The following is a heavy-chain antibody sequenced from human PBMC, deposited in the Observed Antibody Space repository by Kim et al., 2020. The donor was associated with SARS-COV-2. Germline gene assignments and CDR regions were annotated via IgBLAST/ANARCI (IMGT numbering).Heavy chain of an antibody. CDR2: ISSSGGTI. Sequence: GGSLRLSCAASGITFSTHNMNWVRQAPGKGLEWIAFISSSGGTIYYADSVKGRFTISRDNAKRSLYLHMNSLRDEDTAVYYCAAETNLIDSYFYYNAMD. CDR1: GITFSTHN. D-gene: IGHD2-21*01. J-gene: IGHJ6*01. CDR3: AAETNLIDSYFYYNAMD. V-gene: IGHV3-48*02.